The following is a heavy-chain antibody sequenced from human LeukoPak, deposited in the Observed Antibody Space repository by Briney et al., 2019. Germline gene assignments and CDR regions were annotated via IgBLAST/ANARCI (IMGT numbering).Heavy chain of an antibody. Sequence: GGSLRLSCAASGFTFSTFGMNWVRQAPGKGLEWLLYISSSATIIYYTDSVKGRFTISRDNVKNSLYLQMNSLRADDTAVYYCARDYCSGGSCPYYFDYWGQGTLVTVSS. CDR2: ISSSATII. V-gene: IGHV3-48*01. D-gene: IGHD2-15*01. CDR3: ARDYCSGGSCPYYFDY. J-gene: IGHJ4*02. CDR1: GFTFSTFG.